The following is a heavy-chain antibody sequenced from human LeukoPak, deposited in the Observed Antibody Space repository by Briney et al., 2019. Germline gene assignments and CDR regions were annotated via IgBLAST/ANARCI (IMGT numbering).Heavy chain of an antibody. V-gene: IGHV3-7*01. CDR2: IKQDGSEK. CDR1: GFMFSSYW. CDR3: VKVAKYYYGSETYYFFEH. D-gene: IGHD3-10*01. J-gene: IGHJ4*02. Sequence: PGGSLRLSCAASGFMFSSYWMSWVRQAPGKGLEWVANIKQDGSEKYYVDSVKGRFTISRDNAKNSLDLQMNSLRVEDTGIYYCVKVAKYYYGSETYYFFEHWGQGTPVTASS.